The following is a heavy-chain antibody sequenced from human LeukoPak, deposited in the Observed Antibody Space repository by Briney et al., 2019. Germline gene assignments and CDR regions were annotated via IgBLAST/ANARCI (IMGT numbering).Heavy chain of an antibody. J-gene: IGHJ2*01. V-gene: IGHV4-61*05. CDR2: IFYGGST. CDR1: GGSISSSSYY. Sequence: SETLSLTCSVSGGSISSSSYYWGWIRQPPGKGLEWIGYIFYGGSTNYNPSLKSRVTISVDTSKNQFSLKLSSVTAADTAVYYCARVYYSNSYDYWYFDLWGRGTLVTVSS. D-gene: IGHD6-13*01. CDR3: ARVYYSNSYDYWYFDL.